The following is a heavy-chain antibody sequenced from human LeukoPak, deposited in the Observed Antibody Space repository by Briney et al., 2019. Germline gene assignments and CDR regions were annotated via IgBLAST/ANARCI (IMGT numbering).Heavy chain of an antibody. CDR1: GFTFEDYA. CDR3: AKSDPLYYYYGMDV. CDR2: ISGDGGST. V-gene: IGHV3-43*02. Sequence: GGSLRLSCAASGFTFEDYAMHWVRQAPGKGLEWVSLISGDGGSTYYADSVKGRFTISRDNSKNSLYLQTNSLRTEDTALYYCAKSDPLYYYYGMDVWGQGTTVTVSS. J-gene: IGHJ6*02.